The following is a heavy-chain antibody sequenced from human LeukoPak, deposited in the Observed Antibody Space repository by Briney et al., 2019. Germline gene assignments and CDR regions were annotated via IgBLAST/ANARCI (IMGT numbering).Heavy chain of an antibody. J-gene: IGHJ3*02. CDR2: IRYDGSNK. D-gene: IGHD6-13*01. CDR3: AKGLAAAGPFDAFDI. Sequence: PGGSLRLSCAASGFTFSSYGMHWVRQAPGKGLEWVAFIRYDGSNKYYADSVKGRFTISRDNSKNTLYLQMNSLRAEDTAVYYCAKGLAAAGPFDAFDIWGQGTMVTVSS. V-gene: IGHV3-30*02. CDR1: GFTFSSYG.